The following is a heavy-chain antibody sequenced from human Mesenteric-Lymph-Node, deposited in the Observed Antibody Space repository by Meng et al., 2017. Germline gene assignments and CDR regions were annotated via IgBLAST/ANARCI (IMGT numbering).Heavy chain of an antibody. CDR2: MNPNSGNT. Sequence: LVQAGAGVKKPGAPVKVSCKASGYTFTSYDINWVRQATGQGLEWMGWMNPNSGNTGYAQKFQGRVTMTRNTSISTAYMELSSLRSEDTAVYYCARARTQQLVPFDYWGQGTLVTVSS. CDR3: ARARTQQLVPFDY. CDR1: GYTFTSYD. J-gene: IGHJ4*02. V-gene: IGHV1-8*01. D-gene: IGHD6-13*01.